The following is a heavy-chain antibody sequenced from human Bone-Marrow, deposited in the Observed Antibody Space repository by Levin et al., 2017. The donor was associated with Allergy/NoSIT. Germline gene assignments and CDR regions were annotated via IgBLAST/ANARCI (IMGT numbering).Heavy chain of an antibody. Sequence: LSLTCAASGFTFSSYAMHWVRQAPGKGLEWVAVISYDGSNKYYADSVKGRFTISRDNSKNTLYLQMNSLRAEDTAVYYCARARMTTVTTAVYWGQGTLVTVSS. CDR2: ISYDGSNK. CDR1: GFTFSSYA. J-gene: IGHJ4*02. V-gene: IGHV3-30*04. D-gene: IGHD4-17*01. CDR3: ARARMTTVTTAVY.